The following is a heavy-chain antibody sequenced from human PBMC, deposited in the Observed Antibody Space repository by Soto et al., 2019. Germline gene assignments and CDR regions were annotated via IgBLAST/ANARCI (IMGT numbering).Heavy chain of an antibody. V-gene: IGHV3-7*03. J-gene: IGHJ5*02. CDR1: GFTFSSYW. CDR3: ASGGEWLENWCDP. D-gene: IGHD6-19*01. Sequence: EVQLVESGGGLVQPGGSLRLSCAASGFTFSSYWMSWVRQAPGKGLEWVANIKQDGSEKYYVDSVKGRFTISRDNAKNSLYLQMNSLRAEDTAVYYCASGGEWLENWCDPWGQGTLVTVSS. CDR2: IKQDGSEK.